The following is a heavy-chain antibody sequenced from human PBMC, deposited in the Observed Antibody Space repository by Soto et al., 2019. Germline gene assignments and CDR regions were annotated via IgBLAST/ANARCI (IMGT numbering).Heavy chain of an antibody. J-gene: IGHJ4*02. Sequence: ASVKVSCKASGYSFTTYSIHWVRQAPGQRLEWMGLINGGNGITKFSQKFQDRVTITRDTSASTAYMELSSLRSDDTAIYYCVRVVAIPGYPDNWGQGTLVTVSS. CDR1: GYSFTTYS. D-gene: IGHD5-12*01. CDR2: INGGNGIT. V-gene: IGHV1-3*01. CDR3: VRVVAIPGYPDN.